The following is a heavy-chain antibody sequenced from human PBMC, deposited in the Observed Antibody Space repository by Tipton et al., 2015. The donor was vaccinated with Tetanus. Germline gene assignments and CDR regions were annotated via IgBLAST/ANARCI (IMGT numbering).Heavy chain of an antibody. CDR2: IYYNGNI. CDR3: ARGNGEGSGWYTY. Sequence: TLSLTCTVSGGSINRGDHYWTWIRQSPGKGLEWIGYIYYNGNIYYNPSLESRAIISGDTSKNQFSLKLTSVSAADTAVYYCARGNGEGSGWYTYWGQGTQVTVAS. D-gene: IGHD6-19*01. CDR1: GGSINRGDHY. J-gene: IGHJ4*02. V-gene: IGHV4-30-4*01.